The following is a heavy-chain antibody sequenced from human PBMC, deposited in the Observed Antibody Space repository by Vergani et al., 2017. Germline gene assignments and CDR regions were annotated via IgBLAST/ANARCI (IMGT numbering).Heavy chain of an antibody. CDR3: AKDNVPGYNDSRGNCNS. Sequence: EVQLLESGGGLVQPGGSLRLSCEASGFRFSNYWMHWLRQAPGEGLEWVSGINGSGGFTYYADSVKGRFTISRDNSKNTMFLQMNNLRAEDTAVYYCAKDNVPGYNDSRGNCNSWAQGTLVTVS. V-gene: IGHV3-23*01. CDR2: INGSGGFT. J-gene: IGHJ4*02. D-gene: IGHD3-22*01. CDR1: GFRFSNYW.